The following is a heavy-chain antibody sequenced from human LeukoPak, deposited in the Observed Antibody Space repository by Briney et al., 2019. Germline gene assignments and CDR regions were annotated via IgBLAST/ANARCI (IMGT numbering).Heavy chain of an antibody. CDR3: ARGVSSSWYPYYYYYYYMDV. CDR2: ISAYSGNT. J-gene: IGHJ6*03. CDR1: GYSFTNYA. Sequence: ASVKVSCKASGYSFTNYAISWVRQAPGQGLEWMGWISAYSGNTNYAQKFQGRVTMTRNTSISTAYMELSSLRSEDTAVYYCARGVSSSWYPYYYYYYYMDVWGKGTTVTISS. V-gene: IGHV1-8*02. D-gene: IGHD6-13*01.